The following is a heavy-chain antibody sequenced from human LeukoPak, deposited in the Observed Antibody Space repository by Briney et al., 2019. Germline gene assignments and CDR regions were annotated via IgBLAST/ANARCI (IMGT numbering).Heavy chain of an antibody. Sequence: GRSLRLSCAASGFTFSSYGMHWVRQAPGKGLEWVAVISYDGSNKYYADSVKGRFTISRDNSKNTLYLQMHSLRAEDTAVYYCARESYYGSGSLDYWGQGTLVTVSS. D-gene: IGHD3-10*01. CDR1: GFTFSSYG. V-gene: IGHV3-30*03. J-gene: IGHJ4*02. CDR2: ISYDGSNK. CDR3: ARESYYGSGSLDY.